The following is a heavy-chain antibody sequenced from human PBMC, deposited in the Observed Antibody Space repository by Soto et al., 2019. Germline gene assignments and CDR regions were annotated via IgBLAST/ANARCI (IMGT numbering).Heavy chain of an antibody. V-gene: IGHV4-61*08. CDR1: DGFVKSDAHS. CDR3: ARFVRSCSATTCSTRAGV. CDR2: IYSGGST. D-gene: IGHD2-2*01. J-gene: IGHJ6*02. Sequence: PSETHSVTSTVADGFVKSDAHSWSWIRQTPGKRLEWIGFIYSGGSTKNPSLRSRVTMSVDTSKNQFSLKLRSVIVADTAVYHCARFVRSCSATTCSTRAGVWGQGITVTVSS.